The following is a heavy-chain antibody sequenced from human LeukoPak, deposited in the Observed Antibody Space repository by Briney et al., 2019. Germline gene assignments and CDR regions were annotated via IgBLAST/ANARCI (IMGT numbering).Heavy chain of an antibody. V-gene: IGHV1-8*01. D-gene: IGHD3-3*01. CDR3: ARAGPYYDFWSGYYYPSDP. J-gene: IGHJ5*02. Sequence: ASVKVSCKATGYTFTSYDINWARQATGQGLEWMGWMNPNSGNTGYAQKFQGRVTMTRNTSISTAYMELSSLRSEDTAVYYCARAGPYYDFWSGYYYPSDPWGQGTLVTVSS. CDR1: GYTFTSYD. CDR2: MNPNSGNT.